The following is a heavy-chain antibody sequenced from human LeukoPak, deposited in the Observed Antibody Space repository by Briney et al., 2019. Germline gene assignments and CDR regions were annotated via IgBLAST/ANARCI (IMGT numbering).Heavy chain of an antibody. CDR3: ARIRYYYDSSGYYYVFDY. D-gene: IGHD3-22*01. V-gene: IGHV4-31*03. CDR2: IYYSGST. CDR1: GGSISSGGYY. J-gene: IGHJ4*02. Sequence: PSETLSLTCTVSGGSISSGGYYWSWIRQHPGKGLEWIGYIYYSGSTYYNLSLKSRVTISVDTSKNQFSLKLSSVTAADTAVYYCARIRYYYDSSGYYYVFDYWGQGTLVTVSS.